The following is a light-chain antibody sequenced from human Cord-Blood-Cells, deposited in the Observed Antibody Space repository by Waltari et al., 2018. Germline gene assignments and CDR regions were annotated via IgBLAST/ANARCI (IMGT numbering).Light chain of an antibody. Sequence: SYERTQPLSVSVPPGQTASITCSGDKLGDKYACWYQQKPGQSPVLVIYQDSKRPSGIPERFSGSNSGNTATLTISGTQAMDEADYYCQAWDSSTVVFGGGTKLTVL. J-gene: IGLJ2*01. V-gene: IGLV3-1*01. CDR3: QAWDSSTVV. CDR1: KLGDKY. CDR2: QDS.